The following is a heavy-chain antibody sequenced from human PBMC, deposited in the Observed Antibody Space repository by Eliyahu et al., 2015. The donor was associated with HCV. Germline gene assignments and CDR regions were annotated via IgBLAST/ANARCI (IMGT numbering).Heavy chain of an antibody. Sequence: QVQLVESGGGVVQPGRSLRLSCAASGFTFSSYGMHWVRQAPGQGAGVGGGIWDGGSNKYYADSVKGRFTISRDNSKNTLYLQMNSLRAEDTAVYYCARDRNRQLPYYYYYGMDVWGQGTTVTVSS. CDR1: GFTFSSYG. J-gene: IGHJ6*02. CDR3: ARDRNRQLPYYYYYGMDV. D-gene: IGHD1-14*01. CDR2: IWDGGSNK. V-gene: IGHV3-33*01.